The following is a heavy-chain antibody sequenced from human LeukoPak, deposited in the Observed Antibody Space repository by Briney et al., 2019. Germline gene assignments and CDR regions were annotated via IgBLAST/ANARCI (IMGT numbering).Heavy chain of an antibody. D-gene: IGHD3-22*01. CDR2: INPNSGGT. J-gene: IGHJ4*02. CDR1: GYTFTDYY. V-gene: IGHV1-2*02. CDR3: AREIRYYYDSSGYYPFDY. Sequence: ASVKVSCKASGYTFTDYYMHWVRQAPGQGLEWMGWINPNSGGTNYAQKFQGRVTMTRDTSISTAYMELSRLRSDDTAVYYCAREIRYYYDSSGYYPFDYWGQGTLVTVSS.